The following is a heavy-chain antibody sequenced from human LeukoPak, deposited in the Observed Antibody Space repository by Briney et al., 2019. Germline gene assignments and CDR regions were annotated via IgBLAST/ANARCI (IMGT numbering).Heavy chain of an antibody. V-gene: IGHV3-48*04. D-gene: IGHD3-10*01. CDR2: ISSSSSTI. J-gene: IGHJ3*02. CDR1: GFIFSTYS. Sequence: GGSLRLSCAASGFIFSTYSMKWVRQAPGKGLEWVSYISSSSSTIYYADSVRGRFTISRDNAKNSLYLQMNSLRAEDTAVYYCARDQSHRDPVAFDIWGQGTMVTVSS. CDR3: ARDQSHRDPVAFDI.